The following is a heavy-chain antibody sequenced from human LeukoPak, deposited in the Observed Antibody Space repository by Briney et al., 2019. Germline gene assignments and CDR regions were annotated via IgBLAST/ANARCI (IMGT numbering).Heavy chain of an antibody. Sequence: ASETLSLTCSVSGGSISSYYWSWIRQPPGKGLEWIGYIYYSGSTNYNPSLKSRVTISVDTSKNQFSLKLSSVTAADTAVYYCARNSHYGDYSDYWGQGTLVTVSS. V-gene: IGHV4-59*01. CDR3: ARNSHYGDYSDY. J-gene: IGHJ4*02. D-gene: IGHD4-17*01. CDR1: GGSISSYY. CDR2: IYYSGST.